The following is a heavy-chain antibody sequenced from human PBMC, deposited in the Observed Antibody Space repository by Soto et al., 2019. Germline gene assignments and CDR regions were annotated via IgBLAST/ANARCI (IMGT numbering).Heavy chain of an antibody. CDR2: IYYSERI. CDR3: ARGLTLGALPSRFHS. CDR1: GGSISSYY. Sequence: SETLSLTFTVSGGSISSYYLSWIRQPPGKGLEWIGYIYYSERINHNPSLKSQVTKSVDTSKNEFSLKLKSVTAADTAVYYCARGLTLGALPSRFHSWGQGTQVPVSS. D-gene: IGHD3-16*02. V-gene: IGHV4-59*12. J-gene: IGHJ5*01.